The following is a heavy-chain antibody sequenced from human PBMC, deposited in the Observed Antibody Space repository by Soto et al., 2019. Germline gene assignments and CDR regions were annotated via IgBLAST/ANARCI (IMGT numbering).Heavy chain of an antibody. V-gene: IGHV3-23*01. J-gene: IGHJ4*02. CDR3: AKDKPGTTSFDY. D-gene: IGHD1-1*01. Sequence: GGSLRLSRAASGFTISSNAMYWVRQAPGKGLEWVSGISDRGDTTHYADSVKGRFTISRNTSKNTLYLQLNALRADDTAVYYCAKDKPGTTSFDYWGQGTLVTVSS. CDR1: GFTISSNA. CDR2: ISDRGDTT.